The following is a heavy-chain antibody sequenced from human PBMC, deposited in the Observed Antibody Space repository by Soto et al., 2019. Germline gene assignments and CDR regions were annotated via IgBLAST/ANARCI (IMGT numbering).Heavy chain of an antibody. J-gene: IGHJ6*02. CDR3: EGLTLFRAMDV. Sequence: SQTLSLTCAISGDSVSSDSAAWIWIRQSPSRGLEWLGRTYYKSKWNNDYALSVKSRITISPDTSQNQFSLDLDSVTPEDTAVYYCEGLTLFRAMDVWGQGTRVTLSS. CDR2: TYYKSKWNN. D-gene: IGHD3-10*01. V-gene: IGHV6-1*01. CDR1: GDSVSSDSAA.